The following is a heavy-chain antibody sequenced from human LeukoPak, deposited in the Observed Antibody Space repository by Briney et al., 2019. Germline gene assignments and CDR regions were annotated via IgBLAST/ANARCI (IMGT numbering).Heavy chain of an antibody. J-gene: IGHJ6*04. CDR2: INHSGST. CDR3: ARLSITMVRGVIGYYYYYGMDV. V-gene: IGHV4-34*01. CDR1: GGSFSGYY. D-gene: IGHD3-10*01. Sequence: SETLSLTCAVYGGSFSGYYWSWICQPPGKGLEWIGEINHSGSTNYNPSLKSRVTISVDTSKNQFSLKLSSVTAADTAVYYCARLSITMVRGVIGYYYYYGMDVWGKGTTVTVSS.